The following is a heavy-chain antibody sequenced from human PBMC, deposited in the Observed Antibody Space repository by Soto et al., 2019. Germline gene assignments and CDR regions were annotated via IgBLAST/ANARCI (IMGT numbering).Heavy chain of an antibody. D-gene: IGHD5-18*01. J-gene: IGHJ4*02. CDR2: IIPIFGTA. CDR3: ARVASGYSYGYAVFDY. Sequence: SVKVSCKASGGTFSSYAISWVRQAPGQGLEWMGGIIPIFGTANYAQKFQGRVTITADESTSTAYMELSSLRSEDTAVYYGARVASGYSYGYAVFDYWGQGTLVTVSS. V-gene: IGHV1-69*13. CDR1: GGTFSSYA.